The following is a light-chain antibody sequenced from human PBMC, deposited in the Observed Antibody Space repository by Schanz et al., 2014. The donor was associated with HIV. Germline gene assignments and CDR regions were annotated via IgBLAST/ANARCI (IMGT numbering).Light chain of an antibody. CDR3: SSYAGSNTYV. CDR2: DVN. CDR1: SSDVGGYNY. J-gene: IGLJ1*01. Sequence: QSALTQPASVSGSPGQSITIPCTGTSSDVGGYNYVAWYQQHPGKAPKLMIYDVNNRPSGVSDRFSGSKSGNMASLTVSGLQAEDEADYYCSSYAGSNTYVFGAGTKVTVL. V-gene: IGLV2-14*03.